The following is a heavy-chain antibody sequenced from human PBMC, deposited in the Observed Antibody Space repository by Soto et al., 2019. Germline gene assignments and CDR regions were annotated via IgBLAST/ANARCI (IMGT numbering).Heavy chain of an antibody. CDR2: ISYDGSNK. J-gene: IGHJ3*02. CDR1: GFTFSSYG. Sequence: GGSLRLSCAASGFTFSSYGMHWVRQAPGKGLEWVAVISYDGSNKYYADSVKGRFTISRDNSKNTLYLQMNSLRAEDTAVYYCAKDCSSSPRGSGCDAFDIWGQGTMVTVSS. CDR3: AKDCSSSPRGSGCDAFDI. D-gene: IGHD6-6*01. V-gene: IGHV3-30*18.